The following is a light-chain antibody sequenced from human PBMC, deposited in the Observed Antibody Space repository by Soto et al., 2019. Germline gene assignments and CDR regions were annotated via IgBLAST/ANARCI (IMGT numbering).Light chain of an antibody. J-gene: IGKJ1*01. V-gene: IGKV1-5*03. Sequence: TQSPGTLSLSPGERATLSCRASQNVGSRYLAWYQQKPGKAPKLPIYKASSLESGVPSRFSGSGSGTEFTLTISSLQPDDFATYYCQQYNSYRWTFGLGTKVE. CDR2: KAS. CDR3: QQYNSYRWT. CDR1: QNVGSR.